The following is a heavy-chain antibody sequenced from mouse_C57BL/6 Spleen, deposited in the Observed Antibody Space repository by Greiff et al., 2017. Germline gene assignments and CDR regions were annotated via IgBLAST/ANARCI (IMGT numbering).Heavy chain of an antibody. CDR2: IYPRSGNT. CDR1: GYTFTSYG. Sequence: QVQLKQSGAELARPGASVKLSCKASGYTFTSYGISWVKQRTGQGLEWIGEIYPRSGNTYYNEKFKGKATLTADKSSSTAYMELRSLTSEDSAVYFCARKGGLFMDYWGQGTSVTVSS. D-gene: IGHD1-1*02. CDR3: ARKGGLFMDY. V-gene: IGHV1-81*01. J-gene: IGHJ4*01.